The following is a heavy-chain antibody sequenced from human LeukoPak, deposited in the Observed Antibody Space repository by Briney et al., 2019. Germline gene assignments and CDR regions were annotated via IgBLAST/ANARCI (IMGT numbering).Heavy chain of an antibody. Sequence: SETLSLTCTVSGGSISSSSYYWGWIRQPPGKGLEWIGSIYYSGSTYYNPSLKSRVTISVDTSKNQFSLKLSSVTAADTAVYYCATEREGCSSTSCFSYYYYMDVWGKGTTVTISS. CDR2: IYYSGST. CDR3: ATEREGCSSTSCFSYYYYMDV. V-gene: IGHV4-39*01. D-gene: IGHD2-2*01. J-gene: IGHJ6*03. CDR1: GGSISSSSYY.